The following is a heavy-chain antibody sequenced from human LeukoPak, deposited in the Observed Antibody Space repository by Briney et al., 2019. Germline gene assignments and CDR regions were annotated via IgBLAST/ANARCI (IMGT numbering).Heavy chain of an antibody. V-gene: IGHV1-69*13. CDR3: ARASDFWSGYYVPDYYYYYMDV. J-gene: IGHJ6*03. Sequence: SVKVSCKASGGTFSSYAISWVRQAPGQGLEWMGGIIPIFGTANYAQKFQGRVTITADEATSTAYMELSSLRSEDTAVYYCARASDFWSGYYVPDYYYYYMDVWGKGTTVTVSS. CDR2: IIPIFGTA. CDR1: GGTFSSYA. D-gene: IGHD3-3*01.